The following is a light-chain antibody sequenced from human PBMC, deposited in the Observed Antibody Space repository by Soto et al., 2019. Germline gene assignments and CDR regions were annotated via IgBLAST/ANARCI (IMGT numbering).Light chain of an antibody. V-gene: IGLV2-11*01. CDR3: CSYAGSNTWV. J-gene: IGLJ3*02. CDR2: DVT. Sequence: QSALTQPRSVSESPEQSVTISCTGTSNDVGGFNYVSWYQQHPGKAPKLVIYDVTRRPSGVPDRFSGSKSGNTASLTISGLQTEDEADYYCCSYAGSNTWVFGGGTKVTVL. CDR1: SNDVGGFNY.